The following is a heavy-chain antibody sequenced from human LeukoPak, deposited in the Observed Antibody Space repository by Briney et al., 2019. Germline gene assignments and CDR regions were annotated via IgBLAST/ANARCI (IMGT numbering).Heavy chain of an antibody. CDR1: GFTFSSYA. CDR2: ISGSGGST. CDR3: AKDPTRLRFLEWLLYFDY. D-gene: IGHD3-3*01. Sequence: GGSLRLSCAASGFTFSSYAMSWVRQAPGKGLEWVSAISGSGGSTYYADSVKGRFTISRDNSKNTLYLQMNSLRAEHTAVYYCAKDPTRLRFLEWLLYFDYWGQGTLVTVSS. V-gene: IGHV3-23*01. J-gene: IGHJ4*02.